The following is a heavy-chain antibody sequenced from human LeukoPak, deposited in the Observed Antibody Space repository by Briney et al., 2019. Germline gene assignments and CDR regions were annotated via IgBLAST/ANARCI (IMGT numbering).Heavy chain of an antibody. J-gene: IGHJ5*02. V-gene: IGHV1-8*03. CDR2: MNPNSGNT. D-gene: IGHD2-2*01. CDR3: ARVGVRGTSRHRFDP. Sequence: ASVKVSCKASGYTFTSYDINWLRQATGQGLEWMGWMNPNSGNTGYAQKFQGRVTITRNTSISTAYMELSSLRSEDTAVYYYARVGVRGTSRHRFDPWGQGTLVTVSS. CDR1: GYTFTSYD.